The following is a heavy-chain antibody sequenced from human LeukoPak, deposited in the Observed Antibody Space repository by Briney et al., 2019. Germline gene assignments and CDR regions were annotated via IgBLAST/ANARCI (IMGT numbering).Heavy chain of an antibody. Sequence: PGGSLRLSCAASGFTYTNHALSWVRRAPGKGLEWVAGIGRSGITTYYAESVRGRFTISRDNSKSTMLLQMDRVRGDDSGVYYCAKGDDFGDYHDAFDVWGQGTMVTVSS. CDR2: IGRSGITT. J-gene: IGHJ3*01. D-gene: IGHD4-17*01. CDR1: GFTYTNHA. CDR3: AKGDDFGDYHDAFDV. V-gene: IGHV3-23*01.